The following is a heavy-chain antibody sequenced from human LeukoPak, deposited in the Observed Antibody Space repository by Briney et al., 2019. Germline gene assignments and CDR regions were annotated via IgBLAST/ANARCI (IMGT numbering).Heavy chain of an antibody. D-gene: IGHD5-12*01. V-gene: IGHV4-61*02. CDR2: IYTSGST. CDR1: GGSISSGSYY. J-gene: IGHJ5*02. CDR3: ASSINPRNIGGFDP. Sequence: PSETLSLTCTISGGSISSGSYYWSWIRQPAGKGLEWIGRIYTSGSTNYNPSLKSRVTISVDTSKNQFSLKLSSVTAADTAVYYCASSINPRNIGGFDPWGQGTLVTVSS.